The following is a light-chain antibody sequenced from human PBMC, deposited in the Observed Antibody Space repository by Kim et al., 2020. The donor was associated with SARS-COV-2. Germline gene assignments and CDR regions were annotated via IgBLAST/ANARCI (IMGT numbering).Light chain of an antibody. Sequence: EIVLTQSPGTLSLSPGERATLSCRASQSVRSSYLAWYQQKPGQAPRLLIYGASNRATGIPDRFSGSGSGTDFTLTISRLEPEDFAVYYCQQYGRTPPWTFGQGTKVDIK. CDR3: QQYGRTPPWT. CDR2: GAS. CDR1: QSVRSSY. J-gene: IGKJ1*01. V-gene: IGKV3-20*01.